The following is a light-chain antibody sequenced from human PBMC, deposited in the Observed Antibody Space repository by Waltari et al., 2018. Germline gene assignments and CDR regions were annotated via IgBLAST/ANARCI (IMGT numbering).Light chain of an antibody. CDR3: QQYYSSPLT. Sequence: DIVMTQSPDSLAVSLGERATINCKSSQSVLYSSNNKNYLGWYQQGPGQPPKLLIYWASTRENGVPDRFSGSGSGTDFTLTISSLQAEDVAVYYCQQYYSSPLTFGGGTKVEIK. J-gene: IGKJ4*01. V-gene: IGKV4-1*01. CDR1: QSVLYSSNNKNY. CDR2: WAS.